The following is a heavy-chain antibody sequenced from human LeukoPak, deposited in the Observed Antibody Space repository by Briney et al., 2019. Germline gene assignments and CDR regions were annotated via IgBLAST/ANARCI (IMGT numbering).Heavy chain of an antibody. CDR1: GGSISSGGYS. Sequence: SETLSLTCAVSGGSISSGGYSWSWIRQPPGKGLEWIGYIYYSGSTYYSPSLKSRVTISVDTSKNQFSLKLTSVTAADTAVYYCTKGRGIWGQGTLVTVSS. CDR2: IYYSGST. J-gene: IGHJ4*02. V-gene: IGHV4-30-4*07. CDR3: TKGRGI. D-gene: IGHD3-10*01.